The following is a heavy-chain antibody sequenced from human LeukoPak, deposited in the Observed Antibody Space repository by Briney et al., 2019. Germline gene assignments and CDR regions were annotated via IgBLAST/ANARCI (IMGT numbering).Heavy chain of an antibody. V-gene: IGHV1-69*13. Sequence: SVKVSCKASGGTFSSYAISWVRQAPGQGLEWMGGIIPIFGTANYAQKFQGRVTITADESTSTAHMELSSLRSEDTAVYYCASPGYCSSTSCQSQAYCYYYRDVWAKGPRSPSP. D-gene: IGHD2-2*01. CDR2: IIPIFGTA. CDR1: GGTFSSYA. CDR3: ASPGYCSSTSCQSQAYCYYYRDV. J-gene: IGHJ6*03.